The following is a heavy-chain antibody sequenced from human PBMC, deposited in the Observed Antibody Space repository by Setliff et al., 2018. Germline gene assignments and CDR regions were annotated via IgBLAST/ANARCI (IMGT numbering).Heavy chain of an antibody. CDR3: AREGRSSTRGWYMDA. Sequence: SSETLSLTCTVSNFSLTSGFFWAWVRQPPGKGLGWIATVYHRGSTDYKPSLKSRATISVDTSKNQFSLKLTSMTAADTAVYFCAREGRSSTRGWYMDAWGKGTSVTVSS. V-gene: IGHV4-38-2*02. CDR2: VYHRGST. CDR1: NFSLTSGFF. D-gene: IGHD2-2*01. J-gene: IGHJ6*03.